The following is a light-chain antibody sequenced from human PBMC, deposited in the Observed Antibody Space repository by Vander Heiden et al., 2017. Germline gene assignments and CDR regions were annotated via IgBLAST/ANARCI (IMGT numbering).Light chain of an antibody. CDR3: AAWDDSLSGRRVV. CDR1: SSPIGSNF. CDR2: RNN. V-gene: IGLV1-47*01. J-gene: IGLJ2*01. Sequence: QSVLTQPPSASGTPGQRVTIPCSGTSSPIGSNFVYWYQQVPGTAPKLVIYRNNQRPSGVPDRFSGSKSGTSASLAIRGLRSEDEADYHCAAWDDSLSGRRVVFGGGTKLTVL.